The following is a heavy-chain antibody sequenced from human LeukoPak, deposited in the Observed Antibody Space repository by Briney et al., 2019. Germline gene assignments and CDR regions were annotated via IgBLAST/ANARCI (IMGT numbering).Heavy chain of an antibody. J-gene: IGHJ5*02. CDR3: ARSAVHGRLLFDKVRYNWFDP. Sequence: SVKVSCKASGGTFSSYAISWVRQAPGQGLEWMGRIIPIFGTANYAQKFQGRVTITTDESTSTAYVELSSLRSEDTAVYYCARSAVHGRLLFDKVRYNWFDPWGQGTLVTVSS. D-gene: IGHD2-21*02. V-gene: IGHV1-69*05. CDR2: IIPIFGTA. CDR1: GGTFSSYA.